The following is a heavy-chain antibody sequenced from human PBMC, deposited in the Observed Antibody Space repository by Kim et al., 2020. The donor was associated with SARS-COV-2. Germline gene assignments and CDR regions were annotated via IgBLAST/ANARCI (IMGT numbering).Heavy chain of an antibody. V-gene: IGHV5-51*01. D-gene: IGHD6-13*01. CDR3: ARHGEQQLVGYFHH. Sequence: GGSLRLSCKGSGYSFTSYWIGWVRQMPGKGLEWMGIIYPGDSDTRYSPSFQGQVTISADKSISTAYLQWSSLKASDTAMYYCARHGEQQLVGYFHHWGQGTLVTVSS. CDR2: IYPGDSDT. CDR1: GYSFTSYW. J-gene: IGHJ1*01.